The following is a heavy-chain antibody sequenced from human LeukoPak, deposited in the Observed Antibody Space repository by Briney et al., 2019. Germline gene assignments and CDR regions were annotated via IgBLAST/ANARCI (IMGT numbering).Heavy chain of an antibody. CDR3: AREAGTGSFWFDP. Sequence: ASVKVSCKTSGYTFSAFYMHWVRQAPGRGLEWMGWINPNSGGTNYAQKFQGRVTMTRDTSISTAYMELSRLRSDDTAVYYCAREAGTGSFWFDPWGQGTLVTVSS. V-gene: IGHV1-2*02. D-gene: IGHD6-13*01. J-gene: IGHJ5*02. CDR1: GYTFSAFY. CDR2: INPNSGGT.